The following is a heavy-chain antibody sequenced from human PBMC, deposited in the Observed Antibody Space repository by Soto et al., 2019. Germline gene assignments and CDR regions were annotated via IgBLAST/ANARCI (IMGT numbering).Heavy chain of an antibody. J-gene: IGHJ6*02. CDR2: INAGNGNT. V-gene: IGHV1-3*01. CDR1: GYTFTSYA. D-gene: IGHD6-19*01. CDR3: AKDIRPSGWYSLDV. Sequence: ASVKVSCKASGYTFTSYAMHWVRQAPGQRLEWMGWINAGNGNTKYSQKFQGRVTITRDTSASTAYMELSSLRTEDTALYYCAKDIRPSGWYSLDVWGQGTTVTVSS.